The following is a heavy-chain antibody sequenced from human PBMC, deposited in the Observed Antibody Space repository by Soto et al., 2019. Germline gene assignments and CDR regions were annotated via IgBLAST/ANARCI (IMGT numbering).Heavy chain of an antibody. CDR2: ISYDGSNK. D-gene: IGHD3-22*01. V-gene: IGHV3-30-3*01. CDR1: GFTFSSYA. J-gene: IGHJ4*02. Sequence: PVGSLRLSCAASGFTFSSYAMHWVRQAPGKGLEWVAVISYDGSNKYYADSVKGRFTISRDNSKNTLYLQMNSLRAEDTAVYYCARDYLPYYDSSGYLDYWGQGTLVTVSS. CDR3: ARDYLPYYDSSGYLDY.